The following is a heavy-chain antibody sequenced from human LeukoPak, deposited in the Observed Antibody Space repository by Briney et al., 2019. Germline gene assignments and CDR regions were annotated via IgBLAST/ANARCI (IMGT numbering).Heavy chain of an antibody. CDR2: ISGSGGST. CDR3: AKAVGEVVGYYYDY. J-gene: IGHJ4*02. V-gene: IGHV3-23*01. Sequence: PGGSLRLSCAASGFTFSSYAMSWVRQAPGKGLVWVSVISGSGGSTYYADSVKGRFTISRDNPKNTLYLQMNSLRAEDTAVYYCAKAVGEVVGYYYDYWGQGTLVTVSS. CDR1: GFTFSSYA. D-gene: IGHD1-26*01.